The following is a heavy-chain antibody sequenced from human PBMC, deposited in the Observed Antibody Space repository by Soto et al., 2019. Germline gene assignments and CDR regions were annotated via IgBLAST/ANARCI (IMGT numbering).Heavy chain of an antibody. CDR2: IYHSGST. Sequence: SDTLSLTCAVSGGSLSSGGYSWSWIRQPPGKGLEWIGYIYHSGSTYYNSSLKSRVTISVDRSKNQFSLKLSSVTAEDTAVYYCARVPTPWGQGTLVTVSS. V-gene: IGHV4-30-2*01. J-gene: IGHJ5*02. CDR3: ARVPTP. D-gene: IGHD2-2*01. CDR1: GGSLSSGGYS.